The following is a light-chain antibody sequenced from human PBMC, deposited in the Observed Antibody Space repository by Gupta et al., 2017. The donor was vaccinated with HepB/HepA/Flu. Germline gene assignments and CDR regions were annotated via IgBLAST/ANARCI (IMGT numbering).Light chain of an antibody. J-gene: IGKJ4*01. Sequence: IQMTQSPSTLSASVGDRVTITCRASQSISSWLAWYQQKPGKAPKLLIYKASSLESGVPSGFSGSGSGTEFTLTISSLQPDDFATYYCQQYNSYPLTFGGGTKVEIK. CDR2: KAS. CDR1: QSISSW. V-gene: IGKV1-5*03. CDR3: QQYNSYPLT.